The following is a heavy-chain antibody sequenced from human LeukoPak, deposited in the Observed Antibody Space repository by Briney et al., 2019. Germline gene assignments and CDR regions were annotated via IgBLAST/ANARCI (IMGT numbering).Heavy chain of an antibody. CDR2: ISSSSSYI. V-gene: IGHV3-21*04. J-gene: IGHJ3*02. CDR3: ARGGSYLSAFDI. D-gene: IGHD1-26*01. CDR1: GFTFSNAW. Sequence: GGSLRLSCAASGFTFSNAWMSWVRQAPGKGLEWVSSISSSSSYIYYADSVKGRFTISRDNAKNSLYLQMNSLRAEDTAVYYCARGGSYLSAFDIWGQGTMVTVSS.